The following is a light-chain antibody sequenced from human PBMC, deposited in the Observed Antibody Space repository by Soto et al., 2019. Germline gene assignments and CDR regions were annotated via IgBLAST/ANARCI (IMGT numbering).Light chain of an antibody. CDR3: QQYVSWM. J-gene: IGKJ1*01. CDR1: QSISSSY. V-gene: IGKV3-20*01. Sequence: EIVLTQSPDTLSLSPGERATLSCRASQSISSSYLAWYQQKPGQAPRLLIYGASSRATGIPDSFSGSGSGTDFTLTIRRLEPEDSAMYYCQQYVSWMFVQGTKLEIK. CDR2: GAS.